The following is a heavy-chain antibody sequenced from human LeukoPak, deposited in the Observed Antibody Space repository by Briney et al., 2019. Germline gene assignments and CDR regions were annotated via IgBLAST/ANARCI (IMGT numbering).Heavy chain of an antibody. CDR3: ARDRYDYVWGSYRSEYYFDY. Sequence: AGGSLRLSCAASGFTFSSYAMHWVRQAPGKGLEWVAVISYDGSNKYYADSVKGRFTISRDNSKNTLYLQMNSLRAEDTAVYYCARDRYDYVWGSYRSEYYFDYWGQGTLVTVSS. CDR2: ISYDGSNK. J-gene: IGHJ4*02. D-gene: IGHD3-16*02. CDR1: GFTFSSYA. V-gene: IGHV3-30-3*01.